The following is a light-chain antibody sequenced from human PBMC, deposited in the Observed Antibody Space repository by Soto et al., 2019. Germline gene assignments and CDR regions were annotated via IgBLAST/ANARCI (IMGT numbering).Light chain of an antibody. CDR3: SSYTSSSTWV. CDR1: SSDVGGYNY. Sequence: ALTQPASVSGSPGQSITISCTGTSSDVGGYNYVSWYQQHPGKAPKLMIYEVSNRPSGVSNRFSGSKSGNTASLTISGLQAEDEADYYCSSYTSSSTWVFGGGTKLTVL. CDR2: EVS. J-gene: IGLJ3*02. V-gene: IGLV2-14*01.